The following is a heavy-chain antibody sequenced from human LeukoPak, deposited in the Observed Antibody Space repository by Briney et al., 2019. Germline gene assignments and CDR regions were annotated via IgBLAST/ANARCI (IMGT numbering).Heavy chain of an antibody. Sequence: GGSVKVSCKASGYTFTGYCMHWVRQAPGQGLEWMGWINPNSGGTNYAQKFQGRVTMTRDTSISTAYMELSRLRSDDTAVYYCASGREYCSGGSCYSSDDAFDIWGQGTMVTVSS. CDR3: ASGREYCSGGSCYSSDDAFDI. CDR1: GYTFTGYC. V-gene: IGHV1-2*02. D-gene: IGHD2-15*01. J-gene: IGHJ3*02. CDR2: INPNSGGT.